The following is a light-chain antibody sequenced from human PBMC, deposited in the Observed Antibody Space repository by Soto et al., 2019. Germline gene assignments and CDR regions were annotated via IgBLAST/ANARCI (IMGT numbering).Light chain of an antibody. CDR3: QQRGNWPPYT. CDR2: DAS. J-gene: IGKJ2*01. CDR1: QSVSSY. V-gene: IGKV3-11*01. Sequence: EIVLTQSPATLSLSPGERATLSCRASQSVSSYLAWYQQKPGQAPRLLIYDASNRATGIPARFSGSGSGTEFPLTIRSLEPEDLAVNYCQQRGNWPPYTFGQGTKLEIK.